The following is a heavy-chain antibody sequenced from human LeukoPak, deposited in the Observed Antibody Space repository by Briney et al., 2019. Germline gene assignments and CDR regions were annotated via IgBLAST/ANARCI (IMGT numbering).Heavy chain of an antibody. Sequence: SETLSLTCTVSGGSISSYYWSWIRQPPGKGLEWIGYIYYSGSTNYNPSLKSRVTISVDMSKNQFSLRLRSVTAADTAVYYCARYPGLEGAGSKGAFDYWGQGTLVTVSS. CDR3: ARYPGLEGAGSKGAFDY. CDR1: GGSISSYY. CDR2: IYYSGST. D-gene: IGHD3-10*01. V-gene: IGHV4-59*01. J-gene: IGHJ4*02.